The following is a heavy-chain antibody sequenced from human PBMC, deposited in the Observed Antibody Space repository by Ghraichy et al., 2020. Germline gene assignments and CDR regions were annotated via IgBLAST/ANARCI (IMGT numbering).Heavy chain of an antibody. CDR2: ISAYNGNT. D-gene: IGHD2-21*01. CDR1: GYTFTSYG. CDR3: ARGATAYCGGDCYSSDY. V-gene: IGHV1-18*01. J-gene: IGHJ4*02. Sequence: ASVKVSCKASGYTFTSYGISWVRQAPGQGLEWMGWISAYNGNTNYAQKLQGRVTMTTDTSTSTAYMELRSLRSDDTAVYYCARGATAYCGGDCYSSDYWGQGTLVTVSS.